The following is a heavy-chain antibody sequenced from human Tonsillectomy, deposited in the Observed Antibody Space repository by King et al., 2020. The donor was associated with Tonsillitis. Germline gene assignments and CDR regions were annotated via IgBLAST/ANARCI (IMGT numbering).Heavy chain of an antibody. CDR2: KNQDGSEK. V-gene: IGHV3-7*01. CDR1: GFTLSYHC. Sequence: VQLVESGGGLVQPGGSLRLSCAASGFTLSYHCMFWVRQAPGKGLELVANKNQDGSEKYYVDSVKGRFTISRDNAKNSLYLQMNSLRAEDTAVYYCAETAVGWGQGTLVTVSS. D-gene: IGHD2-15*01. CDR3: AETAVG. J-gene: IGHJ4*02.